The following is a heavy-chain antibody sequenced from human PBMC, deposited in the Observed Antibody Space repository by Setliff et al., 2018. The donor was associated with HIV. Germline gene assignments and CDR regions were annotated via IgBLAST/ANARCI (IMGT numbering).Heavy chain of an antibody. CDR2: IKQDGSEK. D-gene: IGHD3-22*01. CDR1: GGSISSSSYY. Sequence: PSETLSLTCTVSGGSISSSSYYWGWIRQAPGKGLEWVANIKQDGSEKYYVDSVKGRFTISRDNAKNSLYLQMNSLRAEDTAVYYCARVYDSSGYSLSIPGYWGQGTLVTV. CDR3: ARVYDSSGYSLSIPGY. J-gene: IGHJ4*01. V-gene: IGHV3-7*01.